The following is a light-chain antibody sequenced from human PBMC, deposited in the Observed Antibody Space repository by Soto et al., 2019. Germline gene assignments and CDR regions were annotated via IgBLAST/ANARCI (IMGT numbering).Light chain of an antibody. J-gene: IGKJ1*01. CDR3: QQSYSTPPVT. CDR2: AAS. Sequence: DIQMTQSPSSLSPSVGDRVTITCRASQSISSYLNWYQQKPGKAPKLLIYAASSLQSGVPSRFSGSGSGTDFTLTISSLQPEDFATYYCQQSYSTPPVTFGQGTKVEIK. CDR1: QSISSY. V-gene: IGKV1-39*01.